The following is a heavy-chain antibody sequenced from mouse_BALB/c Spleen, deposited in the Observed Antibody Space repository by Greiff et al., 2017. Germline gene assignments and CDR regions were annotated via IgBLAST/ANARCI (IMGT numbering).Heavy chain of an antibody. V-gene: IGHV3-2*02. D-gene: IGHD3-2*01. J-gene: IGHJ2*01. CDR1: GYSITSDYA. CDR3: ARGDSSGYPFDY. Sequence: EVQLKESGPGLVKPSQSLSLTCTVTGYSITSDYAWNWIRQFPGNKLEWMGYISYSGSTSYNPSLKSRISITRDTSKNQFFLQLNSVTTEDTATYYCARGDSSGYPFDYWGQGTTLTVSS. CDR2: ISYSGST.